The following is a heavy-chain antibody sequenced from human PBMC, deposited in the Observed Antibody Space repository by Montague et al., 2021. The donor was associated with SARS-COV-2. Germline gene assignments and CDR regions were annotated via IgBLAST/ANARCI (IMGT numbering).Heavy chain of an antibody. J-gene: IGHJ6*02. D-gene: IGHD3-9*01. CDR2: IYYSGST. V-gene: IGHV4-39*01. Sequence: SETLSLTCTVSGGSINSSNYYWGWIRQPPGKGLEWIGNIYYSGSTYYNPSLKSRVTISVDTSKNQFSLKLSSVTAADTAVYYCARQPVLRYFDWLSAAYGMDVWGQGTTVTVSS. CDR3: ARQPVLRYFDWLSAAYGMDV. CDR1: GGSINSSNYY.